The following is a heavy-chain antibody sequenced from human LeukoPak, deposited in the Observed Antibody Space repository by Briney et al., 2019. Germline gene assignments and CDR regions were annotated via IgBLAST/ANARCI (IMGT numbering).Heavy chain of an antibody. CDR1: GSTFSRYN. V-gene: IGHV3-21*01. CDR2: ISSSSSYI. CDR3: AELGITMIGGV. Sequence: GGSLRLSCAASGSTFSRYNMNWVRQAPGKGLEWVLSISSSSSYIYYADSVKGRFTISRDNAKNSLYLQMNSLRAEDTAVYYCAELGITMIGGVWGKGTTVTISS. J-gene: IGHJ6*04. D-gene: IGHD3-10*02.